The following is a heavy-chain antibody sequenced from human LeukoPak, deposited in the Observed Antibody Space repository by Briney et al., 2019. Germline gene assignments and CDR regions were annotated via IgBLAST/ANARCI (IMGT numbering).Heavy chain of an antibody. CDR3: AREGGRRITIFGVVTEAWFDP. V-gene: IGHV4-31*03. D-gene: IGHD3-3*01. J-gene: IGHJ5*02. Sequence: PSQTLSLTCTVSGGSISSGGYYWSWIRQHPGKGLEWIGYIYYSGSTYYNLSLKSRVTISVDTSKNQFSLKLSSVTAADTAVYYCAREGGRRITIFGVVTEAWFDPWGQGTLVTVSS. CDR1: GGSISSGGYY. CDR2: IYYSGST.